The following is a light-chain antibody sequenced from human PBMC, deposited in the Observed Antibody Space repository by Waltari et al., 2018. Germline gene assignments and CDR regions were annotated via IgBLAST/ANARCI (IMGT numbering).Light chain of an antibody. CDR3: QVWDINSDHWV. Sequence: SYVLTQPPSLSLAPGQTATITCGGNNIVRKSVPWYQQKPGQAPIMVVYDDSDRPSGIPERFSGSNSENTATLTIRSVEAGDEADYYCQVWDINSDHWVFGGGTKLTVL. CDR1: NIVRKS. V-gene: IGLV3-21*02. J-gene: IGLJ3*02. CDR2: DDS.